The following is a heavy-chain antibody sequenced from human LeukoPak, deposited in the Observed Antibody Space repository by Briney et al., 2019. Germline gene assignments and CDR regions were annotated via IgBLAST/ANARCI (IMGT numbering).Heavy chain of an antibody. V-gene: IGHV3-21*04. Sequence: GGSLRLSCAASGFTFSSYSMNWVRQAPGKGLEWVSSISSSSSYIYYADSVKGRFTISRDNLKNVLYLQMNSLKVEDTALYYCARGLFLSGYLDAFDIWGQGTVVTVSS. D-gene: IGHD3-22*01. J-gene: IGHJ3*02. CDR2: ISSSSSYI. CDR1: GFTFSSYS. CDR3: ARGLFLSGYLDAFDI.